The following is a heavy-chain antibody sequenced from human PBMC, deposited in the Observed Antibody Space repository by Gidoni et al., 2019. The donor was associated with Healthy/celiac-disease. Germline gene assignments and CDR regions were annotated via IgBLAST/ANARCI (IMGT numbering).Heavy chain of an antibody. V-gene: IGHV1-2*02. CDR1: GHIFTGYY. D-gene: IGHD5-12*01. J-gene: IGHJ4*02. Sequence: QVQLVQSGAEVKKPGASVKVSCTASGHIFTGYYMHWVRQAPGQGLEWMGWINPNSGGTNYAQKFQGRVTMTRDTSISTAYMELSRLRSDDTAVYYCARDLSGWLQVKFRFDYWGQGTLVTVSS. CDR3: ARDLSGWLQVKFRFDY. CDR2: INPNSGGT.